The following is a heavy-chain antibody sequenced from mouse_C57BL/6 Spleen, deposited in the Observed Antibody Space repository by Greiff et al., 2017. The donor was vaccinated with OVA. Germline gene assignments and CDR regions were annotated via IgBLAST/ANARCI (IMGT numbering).Heavy chain of an antibody. CDR1: GYTFTDYE. CDR2: IDPETGGT. V-gene: IGHV1-15*01. Sequence: SGAELVRPGASVTLSCKASGYTFTDYEMHWVKQTPVHGLEWIGAIDPETGGTAYNQKFKGKAILTADKSSSTAYMELRSLTSEDSAVYYCTRSYYGSSYRGYFDVWGTGTTVTVSS. D-gene: IGHD1-1*01. CDR3: TRSYYGSSYRGYFDV. J-gene: IGHJ1*03.